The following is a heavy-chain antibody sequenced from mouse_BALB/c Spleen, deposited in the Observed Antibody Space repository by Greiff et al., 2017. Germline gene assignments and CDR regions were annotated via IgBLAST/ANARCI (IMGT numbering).Heavy chain of an antibody. CDR3: ARRGLRLRAMDY. V-gene: IGHV3-2*02. CDR2: ISYSGST. J-gene: IGHJ4*01. CDR1: GYSITSDYA. D-gene: IGHD1-2*01. Sequence: DVKLQESGPGLVKPSQSLSLTCTVTGYSITSDYAWNWIRQFPGNKLEWMGYISYSGSTSYNPSLKSRISITRDTSKNQFFLQLNSVTTEDTATYYCARRGLRLRAMDYWGQGTSVTVSS.